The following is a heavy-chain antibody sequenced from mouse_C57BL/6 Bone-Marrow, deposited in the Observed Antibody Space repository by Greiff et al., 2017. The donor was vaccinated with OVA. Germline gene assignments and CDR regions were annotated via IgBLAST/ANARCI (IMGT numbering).Heavy chain of an antibody. V-gene: IGHV1-4*01. D-gene: IGHD2-4*01. CDR3: ARQRIYDDYDGLAMDY. J-gene: IGHJ4*01. CDR1: GYTFTSYT. Sequence: VQLQQSGADLVRPGASVKMSCKASGYTFTSYTMHWVKQRPGQGLEWIGYINPSSGNTKYNQKFKDKATLTADKSSSTAYMQLGSLTSEDSAVYYCARQRIYDDYDGLAMDYWGQGTSVTVSS. CDR2: INPSSGNT.